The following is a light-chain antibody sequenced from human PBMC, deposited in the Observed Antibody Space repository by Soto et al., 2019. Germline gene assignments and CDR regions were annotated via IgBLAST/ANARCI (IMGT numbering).Light chain of an antibody. Sequence: EIVLTQSPATLSLSPGERATLSCRASQSVSSYFAWYQQKPGQAPRLLIYDASNRATGIPARFSGSGSGTDFTLTISSLEPEDFAVYYCQQRSTWPQVTFGGGTKVEIK. J-gene: IGKJ4*01. V-gene: IGKV3-11*01. CDR2: DAS. CDR3: QQRSTWPQVT. CDR1: QSVSSY.